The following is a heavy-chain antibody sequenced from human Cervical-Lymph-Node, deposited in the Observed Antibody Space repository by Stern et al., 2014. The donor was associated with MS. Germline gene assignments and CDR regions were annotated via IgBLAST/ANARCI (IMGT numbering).Heavy chain of an antibody. CDR3: ARERQQYCNSEGCSYWYFDL. D-gene: IGHD2/OR15-2a*01. CDR2: LYHSGAS. Sequence: QVQLQESGPGLVKPSGTLSLTCAVSGGSVSSTNWWSWVRQSPGKGLEWIGNLYHSGASNYRPSLRSRVSISPDNSQNHLSRHLTSGTAADTAVYYCARERQQYCNSEGCSYWYFDLWGRGTLVTVSS. CDR1: GGSVSSTNW. J-gene: IGHJ2*01. V-gene: IGHV4-4*02.